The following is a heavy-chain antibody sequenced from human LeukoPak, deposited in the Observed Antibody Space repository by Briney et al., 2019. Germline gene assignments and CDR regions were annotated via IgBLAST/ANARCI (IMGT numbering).Heavy chain of an antibody. CDR3: ARDHYRLAVAGIRDAFDI. V-gene: IGHV3-11*01. J-gene: IGHJ3*02. CDR2: ISSTGSTL. D-gene: IGHD6-19*01. CDR1: GFTFSDYY. Sequence: PGVSLRLSCASSGFTFSDYYMIWMRQARGKGLEGGSYISSTGSTLYYADSVKGRFTISRDNAKNSLYLQMTSLRAEDTAVYYCARDHYRLAVAGIRDAFDIWGQGTMVTVSS.